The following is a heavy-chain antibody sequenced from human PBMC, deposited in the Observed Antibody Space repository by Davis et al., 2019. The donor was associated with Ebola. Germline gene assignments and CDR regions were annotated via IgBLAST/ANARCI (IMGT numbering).Heavy chain of an antibody. CDR3: ARHAYSGSPDY. Sequence: KVSCKGFGYSFTDYWIAWVRQMPEKGLEWMGIIYPGDSDTRYSPSFQGQVTFSADKSISTAYLQWSSLKASDTAMYYCARHAYSGSPDYWGQGTLVTVSS. J-gene: IGHJ4*02. CDR1: GYSFTDYW. V-gene: IGHV5-51*01. CDR2: IYPGDSDT. D-gene: IGHD1-26*01.